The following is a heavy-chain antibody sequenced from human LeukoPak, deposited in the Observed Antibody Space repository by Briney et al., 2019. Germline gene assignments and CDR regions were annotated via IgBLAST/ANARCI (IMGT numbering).Heavy chain of an antibody. Sequence: GGSLRLSCAASGFTFDDYAMNWVRQTPGKGLEWVSAISGSGGSTFYADSVKGRFTISRDNSKNTLFLQMNGLRAEDTAVYYCAKDRSCSGSSCNVGSWGQGTMVTVSS. V-gene: IGHV3-23*01. CDR1: GFTFDDYA. CDR2: ISGSGGST. CDR3: AKDRSCSGSSCNVGS. D-gene: IGHD2-2*01. J-gene: IGHJ3*01.